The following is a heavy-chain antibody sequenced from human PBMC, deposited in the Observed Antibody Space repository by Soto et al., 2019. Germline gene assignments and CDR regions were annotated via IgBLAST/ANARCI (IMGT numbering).Heavy chain of an antibody. Sequence: QVQLQQWGAGLLKPSETLSLTCAVYGGSFSGYYWSWIRQPPGKGLEWIGEINHSGSTNYNPSLKSRVTISVDTSKNQFSLKLSSVAAADTAVYYCARRLVVPAGIDYLGQGTLVTVSS. CDR3: ARRLVVPAGIDY. D-gene: IGHD2-2*01. CDR1: GGSFSGYY. V-gene: IGHV4-34*01. CDR2: INHSGST. J-gene: IGHJ4*02.